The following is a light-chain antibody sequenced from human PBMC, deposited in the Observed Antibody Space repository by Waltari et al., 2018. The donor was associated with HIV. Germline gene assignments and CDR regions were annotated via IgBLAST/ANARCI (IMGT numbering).Light chain of an antibody. CDR2: KAS. V-gene: IGKV1-5*03. J-gene: IGKJ1*01. CDR1: QSIGSW. Sequence: DILMTQSPSTLSASVGDRVIITCRASQSIGSWFAWYQQKPRKAPKLLVFKASSLQSGVPSRFNGAGSGTEFTLTINNLQPDDFATYYCQQYNTYPWTFGQGTKVDIE. CDR3: QQYNTYPWT.